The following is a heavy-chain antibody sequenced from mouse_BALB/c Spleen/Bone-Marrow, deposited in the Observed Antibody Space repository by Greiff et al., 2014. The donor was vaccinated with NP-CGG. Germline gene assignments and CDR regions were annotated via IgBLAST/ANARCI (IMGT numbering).Heavy chain of an antibody. CDR3: ARGAYYRYDGFAY. CDR1: GYTFSSYW. CDR2: IYPGDGDT. D-gene: IGHD2-14*01. J-gene: IGHJ3*01. Sequence: SGAELARPGASVKLSCKASGYTFSSYWMQWVKQRPGQGLEWIGPIYPGDGDTRYTQKFKGKATLTADKSSSTAYMQLSSVASEDSAVYYCARGAYYRYDGFAYWGQGTLVTVSA. V-gene: IGHV1-87*01.